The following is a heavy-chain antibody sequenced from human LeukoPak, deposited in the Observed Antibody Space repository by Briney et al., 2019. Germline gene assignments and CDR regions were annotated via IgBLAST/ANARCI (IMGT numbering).Heavy chain of an antibody. J-gene: IGHJ4*02. Sequence: GGSLRLSCAASGFTFSSYWMSWVRQAPGKGLEWVANIKQDGSEKYYVDSVKGRFTISRDNAKNSLYLQMNSLRAEDTAVYYCARESDKYYDILTGYTFDYWGQGTLVTVSS. CDR3: ARESDKYYDILTGYTFDY. CDR2: IKQDGSEK. CDR1: GFTFSSYW. V-gene: IGHV3-7*01. D-gene: IGHD3-9*01.